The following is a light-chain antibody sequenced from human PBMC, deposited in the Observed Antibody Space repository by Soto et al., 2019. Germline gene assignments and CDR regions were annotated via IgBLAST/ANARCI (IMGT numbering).Light chain of an antibody. V-gene: IGLV2-14*01. Sequence: QSVLTRPASVSGSPGQSITISCTGTSSDVGGYNYVSWYQQHPGKAPKLMIYDVSNRPSGVSNRFSGSKSGNTASLTISGLQAEDEADYYCSSYTSSSLWVFGGGTKLTVL. J-gene: IGLJ3*02. CDR2: DVS. CDR3: SSYTSSSLWV. CDR1: SSDVGGYNY.